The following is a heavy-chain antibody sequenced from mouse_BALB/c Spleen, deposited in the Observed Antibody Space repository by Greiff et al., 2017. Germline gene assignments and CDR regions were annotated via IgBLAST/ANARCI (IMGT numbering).Heavy chain of an antibody. CDR3: ASRDGNYDWYFDV. D-gene: IGHD2-1*01. Sequence: VQLQQSGPGLVKPSQSLSLTCSVTGYSITSGYYWNWIRQFPGNKLEWMGYISYDGSNNYNPSLKNRISITRDTSKNQFFLKLNSVTTEDTATYYCASRDGNYDWYFDVWGAGTTVTGSS. CDR1: GYSITSGYY. V-gene: IGHV3-6*02. CDR2: ISYDGSN. J-gene: IGHJ1*01.